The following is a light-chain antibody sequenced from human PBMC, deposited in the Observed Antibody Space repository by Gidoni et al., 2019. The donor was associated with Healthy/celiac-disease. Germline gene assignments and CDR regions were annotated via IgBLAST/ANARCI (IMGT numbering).Light chain of an antibody. CDR1: QSVSSN. V-gene: IGKV3-15*01. J-gene: IGKJ2*01. Sequence: PATLSVSPGERATLSCRASQSVSSNLAWYQQKPGQAPRLLIYGASTRATGIPARFSGSGSGTEFTLTISSLQSEDFAVYYCQQYNNWPPMYTFGQGTKLEIK. CDR2: GAS. CDR3: QQYNNWPPMYT.